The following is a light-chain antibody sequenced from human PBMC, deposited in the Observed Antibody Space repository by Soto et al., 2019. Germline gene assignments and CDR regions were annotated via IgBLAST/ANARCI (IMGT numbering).Light chain of an antibody. Sequence: QPVLTQPPSASETPGQRVTISCSGSSSNIGGNTVNWYQQFPGTAPKLLIYGNNQRPLGVPDRFSGSKSGTSASLAISGLQSEDEADYYCATWDDSLNGVVFGGGTKVTVL. CDR3: ATWDDSLNGVV. CDR2: GNN. V-gene: IGLV1-44*01. CDR1: SSNIGGNT. J-gene: IGLJ2*01.